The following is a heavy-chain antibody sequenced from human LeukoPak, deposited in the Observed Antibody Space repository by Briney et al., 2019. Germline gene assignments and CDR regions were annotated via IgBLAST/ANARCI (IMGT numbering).Heavy chain of an antibody. V-gene: IGHV1-18*01. CDR3: ARDRGFVVVTPENWFDP. CDR1: GYTFTSYG. Sequence: ASVKVSCKASGYTFTSYGISWVRQAPGQGLEWMGWISAYNGNTNYAQKLQGRVTMTTDTSTSTAYMELRSLRSDDTAVYYCARDRGFVVVTPENWFDPWGQGTLVTVSS. J-gene: IGHJ5*02. D-gene: IGHD2-21*02. CDR2: ISAYNGNT.